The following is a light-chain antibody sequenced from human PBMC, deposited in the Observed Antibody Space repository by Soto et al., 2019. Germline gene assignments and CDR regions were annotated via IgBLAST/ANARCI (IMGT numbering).Light chain of an antibody. J-gene: IGKJ1*01. V-gene: IGKV3-15*01. CDR1: QSVSSD. CDR2: DAS. CDR3: QQYKNWPPWT. Sequence: EIVMTQSPATLSVSPGEGATLSCRASQSVSSDLAWYQQKPGQAPRLLIYDASTRAAGIPARFSGSGSGTDFTLTISSLQSEDFAVYYCQQYKNWPPWTFGQGTKVEIK.